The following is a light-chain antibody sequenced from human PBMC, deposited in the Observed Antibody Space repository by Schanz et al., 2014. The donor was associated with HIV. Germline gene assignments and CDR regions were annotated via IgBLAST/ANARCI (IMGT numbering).Light chain of an antibody. Sequence: QSVLTQPPSASGSPGQSVTISCTGTSSDVGGYNYVSWYQQHPGRAPKLIIYDVSYRPSGVSPRFSGSKSGNTASLTISGLQAEDEADYYCSSYTSSSTVVFGGGTKLTVL. V-gene: IGLV2-14*03. J-gene: IGLJ2*01. CDR3: SSYTSSSTVV. CDR2: DVS. CDR1: SSDVGGYNY.